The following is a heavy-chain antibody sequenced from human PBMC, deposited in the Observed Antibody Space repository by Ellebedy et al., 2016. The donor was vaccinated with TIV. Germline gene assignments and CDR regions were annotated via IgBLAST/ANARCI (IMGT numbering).Heavy chain of an antibody. D-gene: IGHD3-3*01. CDR3: ATREWQDPMDV. CDR1: GHIFTTFG. J-gene: IGHJ6*02. V-gene: IGHV1-3*04. CDR2: INTGNGNT. Sequence: ASVKVSXXGSGHIFTTFGFHWVRQAPGQGPEWMGWINTGNGNTKYSQNFQGRVTITRDTSATTAYMELSGLMSEDTAVYYCATREWQDPMDVWGQGTTVTVSS.